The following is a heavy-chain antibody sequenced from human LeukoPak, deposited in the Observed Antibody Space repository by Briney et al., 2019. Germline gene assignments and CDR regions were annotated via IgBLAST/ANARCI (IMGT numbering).Heavy chain of an antibody. J-gene: IGHJ5*02. CDR1: GYTFTSYG. Sequence: GASVKVSCKASGYTFTSYGISWVRQAPGQGLEWMGWISAYNGNTHYAQKFQARLTMTRDTSTSTVYMELSGLRSEDTAVYYCAREIVVVPAAMGFDPWGQGTLVTVSS. CDR3: AREIVVVPAAMGFDP. V-gene: IGHV1-18*01. CDR2: ISAYNGNT. D-gene: IGHD2-2*01.